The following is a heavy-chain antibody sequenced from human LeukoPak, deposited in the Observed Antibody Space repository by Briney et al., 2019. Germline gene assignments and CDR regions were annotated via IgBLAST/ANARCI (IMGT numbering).Heavy chain of an antibody. CDR2: INAGNGNT. Sequence: ASVKVSCKASGYTFTSYAMHWVRQAPGQRLEWMGWINAGNGNTKYSQKFQGRVTIARDTSASTAYMELSSLRSEDTAVYYCARESPSGNAYYYGSGSYYRFDAFDIWGQGTMVTVSS. CDR3: ARESPSGNAYYYGSGSYYRFDAFDI. V-gene: IGHV1-3*01. CDR1: GYTFTSYA. D-gene: IGHD3-10*01. J-gene: IGHJ3*02.